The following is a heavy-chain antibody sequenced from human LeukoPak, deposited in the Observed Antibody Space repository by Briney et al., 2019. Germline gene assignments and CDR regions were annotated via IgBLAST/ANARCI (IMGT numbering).Heavy chain of an antibody. CDR3: ARGNPMPYYYDSSGYPRGHAFDI. CDR1: GYSISSGYY. J-gene: IGHJ3*02. CDR2: IYHSGST. Sequence: SETLSLTCTVSGYSISSGYYWGWIRQPPGKGPEWIGSIYHSGSTYYNPSLKSRVTISVDTSKNQFSLKLSSVTAADTAVYYCARGNPMPYYYDSSGYPRGHAFDIWGQGTMVTVSS. D-gene: IGHD3-22*01. V-gene: IGHV4-38-2*02.